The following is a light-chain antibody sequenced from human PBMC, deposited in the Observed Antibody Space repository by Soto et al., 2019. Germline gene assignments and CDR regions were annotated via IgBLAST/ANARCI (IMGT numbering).Light chain of an antibody. CDR1: QSVLYSSNHKNY. J-gene: IGKJ5*01. V-gene: IGKV4-1*01. CDR3: QQYYSTPIT. Sequence: DIVMTQSPDSLAVSLGGRATINCKASQSVLYSSNHKNYLAWYQQKPGQPPKLLIYWASTRESGVPDRFSGSGSGTDFTLTSSSLQSEDVAVYDCQQYYSTPITFGQGTRLEIK. CDR2: WAS.